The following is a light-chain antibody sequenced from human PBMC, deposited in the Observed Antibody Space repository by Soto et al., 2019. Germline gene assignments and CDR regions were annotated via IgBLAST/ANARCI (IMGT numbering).Light chain of an antibody. J-gene: IGKJ1*01. CDR3: QQVKSYPLT. CDR2: LAS. Sequence: DLPLTQSPSFLSASVGDRVTITCRASQDINSFLNWYQQRPGKAPQLLIFLASTLQSGVPSRFSGSRSGTEFTLTISSLQPEDFATYYCQQVKSYPLTFGQGTKVETK. CDR1: QDINSF. V-gene: IGKV1-9*01.